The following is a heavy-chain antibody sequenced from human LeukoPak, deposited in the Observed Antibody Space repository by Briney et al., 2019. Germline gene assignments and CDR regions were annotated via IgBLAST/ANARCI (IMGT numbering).Heavy chain of an antibody. Sequence: ASVKVSCKAVGYISSSYGISWVRQAPGQGLEWMGWISGYNGDTNYAQNLHDRLTMSTDTSTSTAYMELTSLRSDDTAVHYCARRERCCSGWYEDHWGQGTLVTVSS. D-gene: IGHD6-19*01. CDR3: ARRERCCSGWYEDH. V-gene: IGHV1-18*01. CDR1: GYISSSYG. J-gene: IGHJ4*02. CDR2: ISGYNGDT.